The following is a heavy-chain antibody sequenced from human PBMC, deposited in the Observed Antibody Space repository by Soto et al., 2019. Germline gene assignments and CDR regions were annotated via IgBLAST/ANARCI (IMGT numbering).Heavy chain of an antibody. CDR2: ISWNSGSI. D-gene: IGHD3-3*01. J-gene: IGHJ3*02. CDR1: GFTFDDYA. V-gene: IGHV3-9*01. CDR3: AKDPRYDFWSGQGRAFDI. Sequence: EVQLVESGGGLVQPGRSLRLSCAASGFTFDDYAMHWVRQAPGKGLEWVSGISWNSGSIGYADSVKGRFTISRDNAKNSLYLQMNRLRAEDTALYYCAKDPRYDFWSGQGRAFDIWGQGTMVTVSS.